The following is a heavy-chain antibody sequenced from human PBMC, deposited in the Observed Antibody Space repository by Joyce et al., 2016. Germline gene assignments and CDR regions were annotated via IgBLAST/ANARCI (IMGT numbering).Heavy chain of an antibody. CDR3: ARDAAAAGTMDY. D-gene: IGHD6-13*01. J-gene: IGHJ4*02. CDR1: GFTFSRFA. V-gene: IGHV3-30-3*01. CDR2: ISKDGSDK. Sequence: QVQLVESGGGVVQPGRSLRLSCAASGFTFSRFAMHWVRQAPGKGLEWVAVISKDGSDKYYADSMKGRFTISRDNSKNTLYLQTNSLRVEETAVYYCARDAAAAGTMDYWGQGTLVTVSS.